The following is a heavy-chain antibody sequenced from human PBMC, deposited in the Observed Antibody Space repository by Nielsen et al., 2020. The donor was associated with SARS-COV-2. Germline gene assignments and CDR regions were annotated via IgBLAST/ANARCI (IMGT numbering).Heavy chain of an antibody. CDR2: ISWNSGSI. J-gene: IGHJ4*02. Sequence: GGSLRLSCAASGFTFDDYAMHWVRQAPGKGLEWVSGISWNSGSIGYADSVRGRFTISRDNAKNSLYLQMNSLRAEDTAVYYCARDPRFWSGYYTPYYFDYWGQGTLVTVSS. CDR3: ARDPRFWSGYYTPYYFDY. CDR1: GFTFDDYA. V-gene: IGHV3-9*01. D-gene: IGHD3-3*01.